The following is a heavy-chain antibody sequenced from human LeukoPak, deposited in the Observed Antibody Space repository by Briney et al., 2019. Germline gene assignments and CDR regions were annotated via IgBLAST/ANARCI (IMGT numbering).Heavy chain of an antibody. V-gene: IGHV1-46*01. CDR3: ARNSGSDFDY. D-gene: IGHD3-10*01. J-gene: IGHJ4*02. Sequence: ASVKVSCKASGYTFISYYIVWVRQAPGQGLEWMGRIDPSGGSTSYAQKFQGRVTMTRGTSTSTVYMELSSPISEDTAVYYCARNSGSDFDYWGQGTLVTVSS. CDR1: GYTFISYY. CDR2: IDPSGGST.